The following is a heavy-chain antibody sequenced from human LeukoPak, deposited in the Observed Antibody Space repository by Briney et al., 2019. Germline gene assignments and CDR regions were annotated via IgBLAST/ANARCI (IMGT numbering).Heavy chain of an antibody. Sequence: GSLRLSCAASGFTVSSNYMSWVRQAPGKGLEWVSFIYSGGSTYYADSVKGRFTISRDNSKNTLYLQMYSLRAEDTAVYYCACSDRFDVWGQGTTVTVSS. J-gene: IGHJ6*02. D-gene: IGHD3-10*02. CDR3: ACSDRFDV. V-gene: IGHV3-53*01. CDR2: IYSGGST. CDR1: GFTVSSNY.